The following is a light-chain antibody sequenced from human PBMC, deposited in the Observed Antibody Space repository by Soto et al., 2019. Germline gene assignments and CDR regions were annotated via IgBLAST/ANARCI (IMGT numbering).Light chain of an antibody. CDR2: EVS. J-gene: IGLJ1*01. Sequence: QSALTRPPSVSGSPGQSVTMSCTGTSTDFVGYNRVSWYQQPPGTAPKLMIYEVSKRPSGVPDRFSGSKSGNTASLTISGLQAADEADYYCSLYTSENAYVFGTGTKVTVL. CDR3: SLYTSENAYV. CDR1: STDFVGYNR. V-gene: IGLV2-18*01.